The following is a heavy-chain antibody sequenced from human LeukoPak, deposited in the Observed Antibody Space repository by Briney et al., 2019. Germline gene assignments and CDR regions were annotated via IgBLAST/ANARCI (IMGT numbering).Heavy chain of an antibody. CDR2: INTYNGKT. D-gene: IGHD3-22*01. CDR3: AKSHSGSLRAPFDN. V-gene: IGHV1-18*01. CDR1: GYIFTNYG. J-gene: IGHJ4*02. Sequence: ASVKVSCKAFGYIFTNYGIIWVRQAPGQGLEWMGWINTYNGKTNYAQKVQGRVTMATDTSTSTAYMELRSLRSDDTAVYYCAKSHSGSLRAPFDNWGQGTLVTVSS.